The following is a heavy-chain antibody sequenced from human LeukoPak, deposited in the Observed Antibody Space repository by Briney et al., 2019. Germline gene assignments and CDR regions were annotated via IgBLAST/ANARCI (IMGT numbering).Heavy chain of an antibody. CDR3: ARDRPDTRDAFDI. V-gene: IGHV1-46*01. J-gene: IGHJ3*02. CDR1: GYSFPGHF. CDR2: INPSGGGT. D-gene: IGHD5-18*01. Sequence: ASVKVSCKASGYSFPGHFIHWVRQAPGQGHKWMGVINPSGGGTTYTQNFQGRVTMTRDTSTSTVYMDLSSLRSDDTAVYYCARDRPDTRDAFDIWGQGTLVTVSS.